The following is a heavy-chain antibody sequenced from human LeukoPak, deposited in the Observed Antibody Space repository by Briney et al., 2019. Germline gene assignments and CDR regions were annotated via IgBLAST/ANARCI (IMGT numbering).Heavy chain of an antibody. J-gene: IGHJ4*02. CDR1: GFSLSTSGMC. CDR3: ARGYSSGWYGAFNY. D-gene: IGHD6-19*01. Sequence: SGPALVKPTQTLTLTCTFSGFSLSTSGMCVSWIRQPPGKALEWLALIDWDDDKYYSTSLKTRLTISRDTSKNQVVLTMTNMDPVDTATYYCARGYSSGWYGAFNYWGQGTLVTVSS. CDR2: IDWDDDK. V-gene: IGHV2-70*01.